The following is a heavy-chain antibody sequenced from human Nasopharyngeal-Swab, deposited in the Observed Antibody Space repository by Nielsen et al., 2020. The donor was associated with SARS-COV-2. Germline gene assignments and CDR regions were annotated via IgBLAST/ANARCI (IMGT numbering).Heavy chain of an antibody. Sequence: GESLKISCAASGFTFSSYSMNWVRQAPGKGLEWVSSISSSSSYIYYADSVKGRFTISRDNAKNSLYLQMNSLRAEDTAVYYCARVGILTDGDYWGQGTLVTASS. CDR2: ISSSSSYI. J-gene: IGHJ4*02. V-gene: IGHV3-21*01. D-gene: IGHD3-9*01. CDR3: ARVGILTDGDY. CDR1: GFTFSSYS.